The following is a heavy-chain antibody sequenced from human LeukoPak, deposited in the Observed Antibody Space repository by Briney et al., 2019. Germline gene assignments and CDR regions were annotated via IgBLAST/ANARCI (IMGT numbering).Heavy chain of an antibody. Sequence: PGGSLRLSCASSGFTFSRYWVHWVRQAPAKGLIWVSRINSDGSRTTYADSVRGRFTISRDNAKSTLYLQMNSLRAEDTAVYYCARVRDDYTYFDCWGQGTLVTVSS. CDR2: INSDGSRT. D-gene: IGHD4-11*01. J-gene: IGHJ4*02. CDR1: GFTFSRYW. V-gene: IGHV3-74*01. CDR3: ARVRDDYTYFDC.